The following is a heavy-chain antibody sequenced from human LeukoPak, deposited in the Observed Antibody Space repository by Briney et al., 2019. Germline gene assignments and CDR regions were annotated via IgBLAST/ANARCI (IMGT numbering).Heavy chain of an antibody. CDR1: GYTSTNFD. CDR3: GRGYAIDV. Sequence: AAVRVSFRGSGYTSTNFDMKGVGQAAGQGGEGVGWMNLNTGKTGYKQEFQGRVTMTTNTSITTAYMELSSLRSEDTAVYYCGRGYAIDVWGQGTTVTVSS. CDR2: MNLNTGKT. V-gene: IGHV1-8*01. J-gene: IGHJ6*02.